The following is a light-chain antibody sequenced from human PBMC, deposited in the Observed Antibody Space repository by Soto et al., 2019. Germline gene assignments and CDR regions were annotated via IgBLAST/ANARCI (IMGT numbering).Light chain of an antibody. CDR2: YDS. J-gene: IGLJ2*01. CDR3: QVWDIGSSVV. Sequence: SYVLTQAPSVSVAPGKTARITCGGNNIGSKSVHWYQQKPGQAPVLVIYYDSDRPSGIPERFSGSNSGNTATLTISRVEAGDEADYYCQVWDIGSSVVFGGGTKVTVL. CDR1: NIGSKS. V-gene: IGLV3-21*04.